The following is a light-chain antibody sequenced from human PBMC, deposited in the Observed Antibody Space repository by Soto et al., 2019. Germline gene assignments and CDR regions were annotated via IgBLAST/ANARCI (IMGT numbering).Light chain of an antibody. V-gene: IGKV3-15*01. CDR3: QQYNNWPLT. CDR2: GAS. J-gene: IGKJ1*01. Sequence: EIVLTQSRATLSLSPGERATLACRSSQSVSSNLAWYQQKPGQAPRLLIYGASTRATGIPARFSGSGSGTEFTLTISSLQSEDFAVYYCQQYNNWPLTFGQGTKVDI. CDR1: QSVSSN.